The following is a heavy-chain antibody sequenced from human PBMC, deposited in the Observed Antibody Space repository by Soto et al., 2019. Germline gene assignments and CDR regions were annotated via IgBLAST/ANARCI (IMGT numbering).Heavy chain of an antibody. J-gene: IGHJ3*02. CDR2: IHSDGSST. Sequence: EVQLVESGGGLVQPGESLRLSCAASGFTFSYYWMHWVRQAPGKGLVWGSRIHSDGSSTTYADSVKGRFTISRDNARNTVYMQMNSLRVEDTAVYYCARGDRGAFDIWGQETVVTVSS. CDR1: GFTFSYYW. D-gene: IGHD1-26*01. CDR3: ARGDRGAFDI. V-gene: IGHV3-74*01.